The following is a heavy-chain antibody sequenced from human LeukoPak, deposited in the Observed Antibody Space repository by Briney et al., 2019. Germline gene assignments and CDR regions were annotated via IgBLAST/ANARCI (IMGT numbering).Heavy chain of an antibody. CDR1: GFTVSSNY. D-gene: IGHD3-9*01. Sequence: PGGSLRLSCAASGFTVSSNYMSWVRQAPGKGPEWVSVIYSGGSTYYADSVKGRFTISRDNSKNTLYLQMNSLRAEDTAVYYCARDGGDILTGSGYAFDIWGQGTMVTVSS. J-gene: IGHJ3*02. V-gene: IGHV3-66*01. CDR3: ARDGGDILTGSGYAFDI. CDR2: IYSGGST.